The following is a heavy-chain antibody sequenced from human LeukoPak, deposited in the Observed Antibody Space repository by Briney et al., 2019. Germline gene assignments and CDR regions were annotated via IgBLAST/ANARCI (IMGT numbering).Heavy chain of an antibody. Sequence: GASVKVSCKASGYTFTGYYMHWVRQAPGQGLEWMGWINPNSGGTNYAQKFQGWVTMTRDTSISTAYMELSRLRSDDTAVYYCARGRDYGDYNDAFDIWGQGTMVTVSS. CDR1: GYTFTGYY. J-gene: IGHJ3*02. CDR3: ARGRDYGDYNDAFDI. CDR2: INPNSGGT. V-gene: IGHV1-2*04. D-gene: IGHD4-17*01.